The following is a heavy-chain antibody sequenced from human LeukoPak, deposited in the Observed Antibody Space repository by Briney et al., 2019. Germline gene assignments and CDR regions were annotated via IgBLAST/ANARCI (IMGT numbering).Heavy chain of an antibody. J-gene: IGHJ6*02. CDR3: ARDPPYYDILSGYYRYYYYGMDV. CDR1: GGSISISSYY. V-gene: IGHV4-39*07. CDR2: IYYSWST. Sequence: RSSETLSLTCTVSGGSISISSYYWGWVRQPPGKGLEWIGSIYYSWSTYYNPSLKSRVTISVDTSKNQFSLKMSSVTAADTAVYYCARDPPYYDILSGYYRYYYYGMDVWGQGTTVTVSS. D-gene: IGHD3-9*01.